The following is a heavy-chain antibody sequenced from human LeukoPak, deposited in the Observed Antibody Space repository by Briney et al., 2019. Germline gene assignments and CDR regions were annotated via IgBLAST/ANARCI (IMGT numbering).Heavy chain of an antibody. CDR1: GFTVSSNY. Sequence: GGSLRLSCAASGFTVSSNYMSWVRQAPGKGLEWVAVISYDGSNKYYADSVKGRFTISRDNSKNTLYLQMNSLRAEDTAVYYCARGGPRVVPAAIRYFDYWGQGTLVTVSS. J-gene: IGHJ4*02. D-gene: IGHD2-2*01. CDR2: ISYDGSNK. V-gene: IGHV3-30-3*01. CDR3: ARGGPRVVPAAIRYFDY.